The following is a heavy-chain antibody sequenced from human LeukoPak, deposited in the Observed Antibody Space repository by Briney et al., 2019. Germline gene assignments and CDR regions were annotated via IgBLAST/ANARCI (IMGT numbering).Heavy chain of an antibody. V-gene: IGHV1-24*01. CDR2: FDPEDGET. CDR3: VKPAHARGGPWFDP. D-gene: IGHD1-14*01. CDR1: GYTLTELS. Sequence: VASVKVSCKVSGYTLTELSMHWVRQAPGKGLEWMGGFDPEDGETIYAQKFQGRVTMTEDTSTDTAYMELSSLRSEDTAVYYCVKPAHARGGPWFDPWGQGTLVTVSS. J-gene: IGHJ5*02.